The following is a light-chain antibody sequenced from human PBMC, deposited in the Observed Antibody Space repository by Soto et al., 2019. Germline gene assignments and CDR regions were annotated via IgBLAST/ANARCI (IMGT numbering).Light chain of an antibody. CDR1: QSVSSPY. CDR2: GAS. V-gene: IGKV3-20*01. CDR3: RQYGSSPFT. Sequence: EVVWTQSPVTLSLSPGERATLSCRARQSVSSPYLAWYQQKPGQPPRLLIYGASSRATDIPDRFIGSGSGTECTLTIARLAPEDFAMYYCRQYGSSPFTFGPGPKVDI. J-gene: IGKJ3*01.